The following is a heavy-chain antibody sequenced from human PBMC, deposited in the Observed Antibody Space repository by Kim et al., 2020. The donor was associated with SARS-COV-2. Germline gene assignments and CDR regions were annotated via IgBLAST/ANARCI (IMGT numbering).Heavy chain of an antibody. J-gene: IGHJ6*02. V-gene: IGHV1-69*13. D-gene: IGHD3-3*01. CDR1: GGTFSSYA. CDR3: ASGSYDFWSGYYVYYYYGMDV. Sequence: SVKVSCKASGGTFSSYAISWVRQAPGQGLEWMGGIIPIFGTANYAQKFQGRVTITADESTSTAYMELSSLRSEDTAVYYCASGSYDFWSGYYVYYYYGMDVWGQGTTVTVSS. CDR2: IIPIFGTA.